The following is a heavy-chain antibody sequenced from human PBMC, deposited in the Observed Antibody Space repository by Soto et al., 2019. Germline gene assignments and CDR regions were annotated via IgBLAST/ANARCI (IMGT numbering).Heavy chain of an antibody. J-gene: IGHJ5*02. Sequence: SLTCAVYGGSVNGYYWNWIRQPPGKGLEWIGEINHTGGTHYNPSLKSRVTMSVDTSKNQFSLRLSSVTAADTAIYYCATRITVFGLLIPPFDPWGQVTKVTVSS. CDR1: GGSVNGYY. CDR3: ATRITVFGLLIPPFDP. CDR2: INHTGGT. D-gene: IGHD3-3*01. V-gene: IGHV4-34*01.